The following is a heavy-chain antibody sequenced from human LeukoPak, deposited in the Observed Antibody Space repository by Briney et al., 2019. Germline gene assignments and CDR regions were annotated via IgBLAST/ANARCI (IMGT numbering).Heavy chain of an antibody. Sequence: PGGSLRLSCAASGFTFSNAWMSWVRQAPGKGLEWVGRIKSKTDGGTTDYAAPVKGRFTISRDDSKNTLYLQMNSLKTEDTAVYYCTTESRLRFLEWLLSGGSFDYWGQETLVTVSS. CDR3: TTESRLRFLEWLLSGGSFDY. D-gene: IGHD3-3*01. CDR2: IKSKTDGGTT. CDR1: GFTFSNAW. J-gene: IGHJ4*02. V-gene: IGHV3-15*01.